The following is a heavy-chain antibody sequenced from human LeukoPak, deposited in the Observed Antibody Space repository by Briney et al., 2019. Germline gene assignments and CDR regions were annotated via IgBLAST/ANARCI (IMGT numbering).Heavy chain of an antibody. CDR3: ARGGGCSSTSCYRDPYFDY. J-gene: IGHJ4*02. CDR1: GFTFSSYW. V-gene: IGHV3-7*01. Sequence: GGSLRLSCAASGFTFSSYWMSWVRQAPGKGLEWVANVKQDGSEKYYVDSVKGRFTISRDNAKNSLYLQMNSLRAEDTAVYYCARGGGCSSTSCYRDPYFDYWGQGTLVTVSS. D-gene: IGHD2-2*01. CDR2: VKQDGSEK.